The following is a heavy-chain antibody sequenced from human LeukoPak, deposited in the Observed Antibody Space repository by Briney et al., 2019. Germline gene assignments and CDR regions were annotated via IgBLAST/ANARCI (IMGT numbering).Heavy chain of an antibody. Sequence: GESLKISCKGSGYSFSSYWIGWVRQMSGKGLESMGIIYPGDSDPRYSPSFQGQVTISADKSISTAYLQWSSLKASDTAMYYCARYLRPYYYDSSGRNYYYYGMDVWGQGTTVTVSS. CDR1: GYSFSSYW. V-gene: IGHV5-51*01. CDR2: IYPGDSDP. CDR3: ARYLRPYYYDSSGRNYYYYGMDV. J-gene: IGHJ6*02. D-gene: IGHD3-22*01.